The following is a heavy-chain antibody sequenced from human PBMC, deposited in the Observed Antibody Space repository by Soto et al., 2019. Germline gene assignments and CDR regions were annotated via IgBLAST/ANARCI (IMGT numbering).Heavy chain of an antibody. CDR2: ISSSTSTI. Sequence: GGSLRLSCAASGFTFSSYSMNWVRQAPGKGLEWVSSISSSTSTIYYADSVKGRFTISRDNAKNVLYLQMNSLRAEDTAVYFCARRYCSGGSCSFDYWGQGTLVTVSS. V-gene: IGHV3-48*01. CDR3: ARRYCSGGSCSFDY. D-gene: IGHD2-15*01. J-gene: IGHJ4*02. CDR1: GFTFSSYS.